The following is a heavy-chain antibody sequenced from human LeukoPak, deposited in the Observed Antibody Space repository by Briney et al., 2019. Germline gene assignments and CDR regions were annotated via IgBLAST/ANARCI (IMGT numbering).Heavy chain of an antibody. Sequence: SETLSLTCTVSGGSISSYYWSWIRQPPGKGLEWIGYIYYSGSTNCNPSLKSRVTISVDTSKNQFSLKLSSVTAADTAVYYCARESGGYSYGTFDYWGQGTLVTVSS. V-gene: IGHV4-59*01. CDR3: ARESGGYSYGTFDY. CDR2: IYYSGST. D-gene: IGHD5-18*01. J-gene: IGHJ4*02. CDR1: GGSISSYY.